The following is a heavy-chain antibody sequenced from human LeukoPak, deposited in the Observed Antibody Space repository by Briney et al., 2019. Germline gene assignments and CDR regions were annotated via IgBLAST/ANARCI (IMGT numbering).Heavy chain of an antibody. CDR1: GYTLTELS. CDR2: FDPEDGET. Sequence: ASVKVSCKVSGYTLTELSMHWVRQAPGKGREGMGGFDPEDGETIYAQKFQGRVTMTEDTSTDTAYMDLSSLRSEDTAVYYCPTRGRGLFDYWGQGTLVTVSS. D-gene: IGHD3-16*01. CDR3: PTRGRGLFDY. J-gene: IGHJ4*02. V-gene: IGHV1-24*01.